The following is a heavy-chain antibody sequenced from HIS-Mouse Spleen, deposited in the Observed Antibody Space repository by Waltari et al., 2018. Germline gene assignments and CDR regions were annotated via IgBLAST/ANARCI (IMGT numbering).Heavy chain of an antibody. V-gene: IGHV4-59*01. J-gene: IGHJ4*02. CDR1: AGSISSYY. CDR3: ARGLVAAGIFDY. Sequence: QVQLPEAGPGLVKPSETVSVTCPVSAGSISSYYWSWIQQPPGKGLEWIGYIYYSGSTNYNPSLKSRITISVDTSKNQFSLKLSSVTAADTAVYYCARGLVAAGIFDYWGQGTLVTVSS. D-gene: IGHD1-26*01. CDR2: IYYSGST.